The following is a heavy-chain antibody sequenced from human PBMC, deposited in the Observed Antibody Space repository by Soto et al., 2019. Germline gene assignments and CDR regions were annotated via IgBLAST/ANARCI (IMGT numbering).Heavy chain of an antibody. CDR3: ASSTRGDWFDS. V-gene: IGHV4-59*01. D-gene: IGHD3-10*01. CDR2: IYHSGST. J-gene: IGHJ5*01. Sequence: PSETLSLTCTIPGGSISSYYWSWIRQPPGKGLEWIGYIYHSGSTVYNPSLKSRVTISVDTSKNQFSLKLKSVTAADTAVYYCASSTRGDWFDSWGQGTLVTVSS. CDR1: GGSISSYY.